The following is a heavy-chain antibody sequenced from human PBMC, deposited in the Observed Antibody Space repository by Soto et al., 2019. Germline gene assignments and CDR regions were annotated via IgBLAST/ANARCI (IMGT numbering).Heavy chain of an antibody. CDR1: GFTFSSYG. CDR3: ARGCYDFWSGYYKAYYYYMDV. D-gene: IGHD3-3*01. CDR2: IWYDGSNK. J-gene: IGHJ6*03. V-gene: IGHV3-33*01. Sequence: GGSLRLSCAASGFTFSSYGMHWVRQAPGKGLEWVAVIWYDGSNKYYADSVKGRFTISRDNSKNTLYLQMNSLRAEDTAVYYCARGCYDFWSGYYKAYYYYMDVWGKGTTVTVSS.